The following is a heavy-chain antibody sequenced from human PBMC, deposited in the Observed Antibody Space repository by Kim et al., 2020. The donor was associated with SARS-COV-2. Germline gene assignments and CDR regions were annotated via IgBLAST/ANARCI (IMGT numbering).Heavy chain of an antibody. CDR1: GFTFDDYA. J-gene: IGHJ5*02. CDR3: AKAHDSPQLSGGFDP. CDR2: ISWNSGSI. D-gene: IGHD6-13*01. V-gene: IGHV3-9*01. Sequence: GGSLRLSCAASGFTFDDYAMHWVRQAPGKGLEWVSGISWNSGSIGYADSVKGRFTISRDNAKNSLYLQMNSLRAEDTALYYCAKAHDSPQLSGGFDPWGQGTLVTVSS.